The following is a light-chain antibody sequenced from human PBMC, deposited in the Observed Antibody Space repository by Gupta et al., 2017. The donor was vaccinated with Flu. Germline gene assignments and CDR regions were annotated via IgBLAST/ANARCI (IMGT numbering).Light chain of an antibody. V-gene: IGKV1-39*01. CDR2: TAS. CDR1: QSISSY. J-gene: IGKJ5*01. CDR3: QQCYSTLT. Sequence: DIHMTLSPSSLSASVGDRVTSTCRASQSISSYLNWYQHKPGKAPKLLIYTASSLQSGVPSRFSGSGSGTDFTLTISSLQPEDFATYYCQQCYSTLTFGQGTRLEIK.